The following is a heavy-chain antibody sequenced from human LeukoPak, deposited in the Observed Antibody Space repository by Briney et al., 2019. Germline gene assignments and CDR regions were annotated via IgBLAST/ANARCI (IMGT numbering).Heavy chain of an antibody. CDR3: AKDIGRDSSSWPDY. J-gene: IGHJ4*02. V-gene: IGHV3-9*01. CDR1: GFTFDDYA. CDR2: ISWNSGSI. D-gene: IGHD6-13*01. Sequence: GGSLRLSCAASGFTFDDYAMHWVRQAPGKGLEWVSGISWNSGSIGYADSVKGRFTISRDNAKNSLYLQMNSLRAEDTALYYCAKDIGRDSSSWPDYWGQETLVTVSS.